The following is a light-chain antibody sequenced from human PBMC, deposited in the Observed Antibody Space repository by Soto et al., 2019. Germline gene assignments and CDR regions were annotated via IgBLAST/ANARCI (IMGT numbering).Light chain of an antibody. CDR2: WAS. J-gene: IGKJ4*01. CDR1: QIVLYSSNNKNY. Sequence: DIVMTQSPDSLAVSLGYSATINCNSSQIVLYSSNNKNYLAWYQQKPGQPPKLLIYWASTRESGVPDRFSGSGSGTDFTLTISSLQPEDFATYYCQQSYSTPLTFGGGTKVDIK. CDR3: QQSYSTPLT. V-gene: IGKV4-1*01.